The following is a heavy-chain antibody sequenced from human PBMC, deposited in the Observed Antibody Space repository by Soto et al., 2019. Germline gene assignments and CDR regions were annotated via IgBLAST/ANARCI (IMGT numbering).Heavy chain of an antibody. V-gene: IGHV5-51*01. CDR1: GYRFTNYW. Sequence: GESLKISCKGFGYRFTNYWIGWVRQMPGKGLEWMGIIDPSDSETIYSPSFQGHVTISADKSISTAYLQWSSLKASDTAMYYCARLQAAAGDNDLTFDYWGQGTLVTVSS. CDR3: ARLQAAAGDNDLTFDY. J-gene: IGHJ4*02. CDR2: IDPSDSET. D-gene: IGHD6-13*01.